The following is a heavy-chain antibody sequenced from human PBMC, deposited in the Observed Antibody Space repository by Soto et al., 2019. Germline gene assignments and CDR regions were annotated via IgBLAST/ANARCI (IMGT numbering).Heavy chain of an antibody. J-gene: IGHJ3*01. CDR1: GGSFSGYY. Sequence: QVQLQQWGAGLLKPSETLSLTCAVYGGSFSGYYWSWIRQPPGKGLEWIGEINHSGSTNYNPSLKXRXTXXVDTSKNQFSLKLSSVTAADTAVYYCARGHLLAVVWGQGTMVTVSS. V-gene: IGHV4-34*01. CDR2: INHSGST. CDR3: ARGHLLAVV.